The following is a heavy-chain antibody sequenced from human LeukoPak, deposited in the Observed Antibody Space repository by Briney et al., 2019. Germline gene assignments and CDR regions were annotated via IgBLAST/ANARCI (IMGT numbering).Heavy chain of an antibody. Sequence: ASVKVSCKASGYIFTSYYMHWVRQAPGQGLEWLGVVYPSAGTSDPAQRFRARITLSDDTSTSTAYMELRSLTSDDTAVYYCARDATRSGQWELLGYWGQGTLVTVSS. CDR3: ARDATRSGQWELLGY. CDR2: VYPSAGTS. V-gene: IGHV1-46*01. J-gene: IGHJ4*02. CDR1: GYIFTSYY. D-gene: IGHD1-26*01.